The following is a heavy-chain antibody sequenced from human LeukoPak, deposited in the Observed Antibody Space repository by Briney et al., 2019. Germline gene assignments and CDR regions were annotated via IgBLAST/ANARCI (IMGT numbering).Heavy chain of an antibody. CDR2: IYHSGST. D-gene: IGHD3-22*01. CDR3: ARHYYDSSGYLVDY. Sequence: SETLPLTCAVSGYSISSGYYWGWIRQPPGKGLEWIGSIYHSGSTYYNPSLKSRVTISVDTSKNQFSLKLSSVTAADTAVYYCARHYYDSSGYLVDYWGQGTLVTVSS. J-gene: IGHJ4*02. CDR1: GYSISSGYY. V-gene: IGHV4-38-2*01.